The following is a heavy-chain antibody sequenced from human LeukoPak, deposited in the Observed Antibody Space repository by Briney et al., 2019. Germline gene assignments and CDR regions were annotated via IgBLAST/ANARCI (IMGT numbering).Heavy chain of an antibody. D-gene: IGHD3-10*01. CDR1: GFTFRSYW. CDR2: IKQDGRQK. CDR3: ARITLLRGVIKRKIDY. J-gene: IGHJ4*02. Sequence: PGGSLRLSCAASGFTFRSYWMTWVRQAPGKGLEWVANIKQDGRQKYYVDSVKGRFTISRDNAKNSLYLQMNSLRAEDTAVYYCARITLLRGVIKRKIDYWGQGTLVTVSS. V-gene: IGHV3-7*02.